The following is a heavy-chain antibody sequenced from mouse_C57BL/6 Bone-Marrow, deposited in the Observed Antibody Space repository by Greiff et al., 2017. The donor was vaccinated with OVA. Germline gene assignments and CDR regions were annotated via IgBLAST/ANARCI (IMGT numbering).Heavy chain of an antibody. Sequence: EVKLVESGGGLVKPGGSLKLSCAASGFTFSDYGMHWVRQAPEKGLEWVAYISSGSSTIYYAATVKGRFTISRDNAKNTLFLQMTSLRSEDTAMYYCARSDYDYFDYWGQGTTLTVSS. CDR2: ISSGSSTI. D-gene: IGHD2-4*01. CDR1: GFTFSDYG. J-gene: IGHJ2*01. CDR3: ARSDYDYFDY. V-gene: IGHV5-17*01.